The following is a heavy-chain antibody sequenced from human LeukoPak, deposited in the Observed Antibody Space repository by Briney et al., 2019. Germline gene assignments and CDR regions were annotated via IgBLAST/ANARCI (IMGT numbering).Heavy chain of an antibody. CDR3: ARANFDWLSYFDY. V-gene: IGHV5-51*01. J-gene: IGHJ4*02. CDR1: GYSFTSYW. D-gene: IGHD3-9*01. Sequence: GESLKISCKGSGYSFTSYWIGWVRQMPGKGLEWMGIIYPGDSDTRYSPSFQGQVTISADKSISTAYLQWSSLKASDTAMYYYARANFDWLSYFDYWGQGTLVTVSS. CDR2: IYPGDSDT.